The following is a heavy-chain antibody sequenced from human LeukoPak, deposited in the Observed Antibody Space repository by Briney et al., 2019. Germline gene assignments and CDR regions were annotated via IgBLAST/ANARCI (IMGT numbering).Heavy chain of an antibody. CDR2: ISYDGSNK. V-gene: IGHV3-30-3*01. J-gene: IGHJ4*02. CDR3: AKGTAKDYYDSSGYYYPFDY. D-gene: IGHD3-22*01. CDR1: GFTFSSYA. Sequence: PGRSLRLSCAASGFTFSSYAMHWVRQAPGKGLEWVAVISYDGSNKYYADSVKGRFTISRDNSKNTLYLQMNSLRAEDTAVYYCAKGTAKDYYDSSGYYYPFDYWGQGTLVTVSS.